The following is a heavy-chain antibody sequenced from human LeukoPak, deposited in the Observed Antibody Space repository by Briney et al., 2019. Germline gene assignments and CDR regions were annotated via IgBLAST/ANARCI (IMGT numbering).Heavy chain of an antibody. V-gene: IGHV3-23*01. Sequence: GGSLRLSFAASGFTFSSYAMSWVRQAPGKGLEWVSAISGSGGSTYYADSVKDRFTISRDYSQNTLLLQMNSLRAEDTALYYCARGKTSDDIVEDAFDIWGQGTMVAVSS. J-gene: IGHJ3*02. D-gene: IGHD2-15*01. CDR3: ARGKTSDDIVEDAFDI. CDR1: GFTFSSYA. CDR2: ISGSGGST.